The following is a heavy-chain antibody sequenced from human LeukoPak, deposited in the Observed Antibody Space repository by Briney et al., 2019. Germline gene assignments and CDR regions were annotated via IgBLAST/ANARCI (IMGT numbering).Heavy chain of an antibody. Sequence: SETLSLTCTVSGGSISSYYWSWIRQSPGKGLEWIGYIYYSGSTNYNPSLKSRVTISVDTSKNQFSLKLSSVTAADTAVYYCARGPPTGDFDYWGQGTLVTVSS. CDR2: IYYSGST. CDR1: GGSISSYY. V-gene: IGHV4-59*08. J-gene: IGHJ4*02. CDR3: ARGPPTGDFDY.